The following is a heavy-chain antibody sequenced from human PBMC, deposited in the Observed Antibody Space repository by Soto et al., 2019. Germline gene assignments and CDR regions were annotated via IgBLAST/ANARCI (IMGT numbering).Heavy chain of an antibody. V-gene: IGHV6-1*01. J-gene: IGHJ6*02. CDR2: TYYRSKWYN. D-gene: IGHD2-2*02. Sequence: PSQTLSLTCAISGDSVSSNSAAWNWIRQSPSRGLEWLGRTYYRSKWYNDYAVSVKSRITINPDTSKNQFSLQLNSVTPEDTAVYYCARSPRYCSSPSCYTEYYYYGMDVSGQGTRVTVSS. CDR3: ARSPRYCSSPSCYTEYYYYGMDV. CDR1: GDSVSSNSAA.